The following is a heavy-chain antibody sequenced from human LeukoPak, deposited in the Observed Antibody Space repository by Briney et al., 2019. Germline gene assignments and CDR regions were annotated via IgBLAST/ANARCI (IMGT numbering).Heavy chain of an antibody. D-gene: IGHD2-2*01. Sequence: ASVKVSCKASGYTFTSYGISWVRQAPGQGLEWMGWISAYNGNTNYAQKLQGRVTMTTDTSTSTAYMELRSLRSDDTAVYYCAKERDYQLRRGYFDYWGQGTLVTVSS. CDR1: GYTFTSYG. J-gene: IGHJ4*02. CDR3: AKERDYQLRRGYFDY. CDR2: ISAYNGNT. V-gene: IGHV1-18*01.